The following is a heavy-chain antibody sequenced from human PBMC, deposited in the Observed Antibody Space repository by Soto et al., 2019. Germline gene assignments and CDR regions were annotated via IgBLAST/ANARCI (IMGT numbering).Heavy chain of an antibody. CDR1: GFTFSSYA. CDR2: ISGSGGST. Sequence: PGGSLRLPCAASGFTFSSYAMSWVRQAPGKGLEWVSAISGSGGSTYYADSVKGRFTISRDNSTNTLYLQKNSLRAEDTAVYYCANVPWRYSGGWRDKYYFDYWGQGTLVTVS. D-gene: IGHD6-19*01. J-gene: IGHJ4*02. V-gene: IGHV3-23*01. CDR3: ANVPWRYSGGWRDKYYFDY.